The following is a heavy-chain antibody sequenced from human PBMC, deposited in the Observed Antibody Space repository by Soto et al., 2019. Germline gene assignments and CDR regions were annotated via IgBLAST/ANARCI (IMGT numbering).Heavy chain of an antibody. V-gene: IGHV1-8*01. Sequence: ASVKVSCKASGYTFTSYDINWVRQATGQGLEWMGWMNPNSGNTGYAQKFQGRVTMTRNTSISTAYMELSSLRSEDTAVYYCARATPYCSSTSCHDAFDIWGQGTMVTFSS. CDR3: ARATPYCSSTSCHDAFDI. D-gene: IGHD2-2*01. CDR1: GYTFTSYD. CDR2: MNPNSGNT. J-gene: IGHJ3*02.